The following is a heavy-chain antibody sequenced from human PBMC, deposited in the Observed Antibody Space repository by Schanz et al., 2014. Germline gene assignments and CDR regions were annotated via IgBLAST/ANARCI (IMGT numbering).Heavy chain of an antibody. CDR1: GFTFSSYG. Sequence: QVQLVESGGGVVQPGRSRRLSCEASGFTFSSYGMHWVRQAPGKGLEWVAVISYDGNNEDYADSVKGRFSISRDNSQNTLYLQMDSLRPEDTAVYFCAKDTGYCHGGACYSFEYWGLGILVTVSS. CDR2: ISYDGNNE. D-gene: IGHD2-8*02. CDR3: AKDTGYCHGGACYSFEY. J-gene: IGHJ4*02. V-gene: IGHV3-30*18.